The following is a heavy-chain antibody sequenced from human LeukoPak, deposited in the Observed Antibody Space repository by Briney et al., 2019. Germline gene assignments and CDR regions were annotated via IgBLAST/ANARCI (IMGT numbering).Heavy chain of an antibody. J-gene: IGHJ5*02. D-gene: IGHD3-22*01. Sequence: SETLSLTCTVSGGSISSYYWSWIRQPPGKGLEWIGYIYYSGSTNYNPSLKSRVTISVDTSKNQFPLKLSSVTAADTAVYYCARHPHYYDSSGPPFDPWGQGTLVTVSS. CDR3: ARHPHYYDSSGPPFDP. CDR2: IYYSGST. V-gene: IGHV4-59*08. CDR1: GGSISSYY.